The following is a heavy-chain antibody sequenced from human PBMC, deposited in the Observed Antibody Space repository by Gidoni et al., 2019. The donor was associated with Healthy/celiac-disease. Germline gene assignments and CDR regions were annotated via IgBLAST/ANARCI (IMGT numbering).Heavy chain of an antibody. CDR1: GFTFSSYS. V-gene: IGHV3-21*01. D-gene: IGHD3-10*01. J-gene: IGHJ4*02. Sequence: ASGFTFSSYSMNWVRQAPGKGLEWVSSISSSSSYIYYADSVKGRFTISRDNAKNSLYLQMNSLRAEDTAVYYCARDRGSGSGQLDDYWGQGTLVTVSS. CDR2: ISSSSSYI. CDR3: ARDRGSGSGQLDDY.